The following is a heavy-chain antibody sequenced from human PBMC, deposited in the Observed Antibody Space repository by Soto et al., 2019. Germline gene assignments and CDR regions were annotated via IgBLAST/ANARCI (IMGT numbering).Heavy chain of an antibody. Sequence: SVKVSCKASGGTFSSYAISWVRQAPGQGLEWMGGIIPIFGTANYAQKFQGRVTITANESTSTAYMDLSSLRSEDTTVYCFAIDYDCWSGPSPLMDVWGQGTMVTVSS. CDR3: AIDYDCWSGPSPLMDV. J-gene: IGHJ6*02. V-gene: IGHV1-69*13. CDR1: GGTFSSYA. D-gene: IGHD3-3*01. CDR2: IIPIFGTA.